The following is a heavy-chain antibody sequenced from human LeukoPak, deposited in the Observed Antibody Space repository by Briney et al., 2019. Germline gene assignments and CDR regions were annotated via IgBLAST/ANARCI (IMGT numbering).Heavy chain of an antibody. J-gene: IGHJ4*02. D-gene: IGHD6-19*01. CDR2: ISRSSGSSI. CDR3: ARNSSARYYFDN. Sequence: GGSLLLACAASGSTVSNYGMNWGRQAPGKGLEWVSYISRSSGSSIYYADSVKGRFTISRDNAKNSLYLQMNSLRAEDTAVNYCARNSSARYYFDNWGQGTMVTVSS. CDR1: GSTVSNYG. V-gene: IGHV3-48*03.